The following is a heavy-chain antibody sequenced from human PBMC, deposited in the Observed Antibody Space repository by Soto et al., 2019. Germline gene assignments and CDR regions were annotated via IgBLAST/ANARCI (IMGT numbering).Heavy chain of an antibody. CDR1: GGSISSYY. J-gene: IGHJ4*02. V-gene: IGHV4-59*01. CDR2: IYYRGST. Sequence: QVQLQESGPGLVKPSETLSLTCTVSGGSISSYYWSWIRQPPGKGLEWIGYIYYRGSTNYNPSLKSRVTISVDTSKNQFSLKLSSVTAVDTAVYYCASLVAGYSYGHFDYWGQGTLVTVSS. CDR3: ASLVAGYSYGHFDY. D-gene: IGHD5-18*01.